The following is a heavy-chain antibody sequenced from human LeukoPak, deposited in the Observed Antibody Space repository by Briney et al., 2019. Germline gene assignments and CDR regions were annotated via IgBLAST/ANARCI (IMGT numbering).Heavy chain of an antibody. V-gene: IGHV4-59*07. CDR1: CCSLSIYY. CDR3: ASHYGGSGSLTYFDY. CDR2: IYYSGST. D-gene: IGHD3-10*01. Sequence: DSLSLAFTVHCCSLSIYYCGWIRQPPGKGVGCNGYIYYSGSTNYNHTLKSRVTMTVDTSTNQFYLKLSSVTAADTAVYYCASHYGGSGSLTYFDYWGQGTLVTVSS. J-gene: IGHJ4*02.